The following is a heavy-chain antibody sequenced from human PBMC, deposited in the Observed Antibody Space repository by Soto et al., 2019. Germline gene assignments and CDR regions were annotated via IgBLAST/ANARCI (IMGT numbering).Heavy chain of an antibody. Sequence: QVQLVESGGGVVQPGRSPRLSCAASGFTFSSSAMHWVRQAPGKGLEWVAVISYDGSNKYYADSVKGRFTISRDNSKNTLYLQMHSLRAEDTAVYYCAREIPPPNSLCGGDCYTYPRFDPWGQGTLVTVSS. CDR1: GFTFSSSA. CDR2: ISYDGSNK. V-gene: IGHV3-30-3*01. J-gene: IGHJ5*02. CDR3: AREIPPPNSLCGGDCYTYPRFDP. D-gene: IGHD2-21*02.